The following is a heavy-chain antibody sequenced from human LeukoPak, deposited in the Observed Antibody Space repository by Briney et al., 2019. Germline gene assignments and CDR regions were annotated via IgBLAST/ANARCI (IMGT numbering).Heavy chain of an antibody. CDR1: GFTFSSYE. J-gene: IGHJ4*02. Sequence: GGSLRLSCAASGFTFSSYEMNWVRQAPGKGLEWVSYISSSGSTIYYADSVKGRFTISRDNAKNSLYLQMNSLRAEDTAVYYCAKGVHSSGWWGTPPRDYLDYWGQGTLVTVS. V-gene: IGHV3-48*03. CDR3: AKGVHSSGWWGTPPRDYLDY. CDR2: ISSSGSTI. D-gene: IGHD6-19*01.